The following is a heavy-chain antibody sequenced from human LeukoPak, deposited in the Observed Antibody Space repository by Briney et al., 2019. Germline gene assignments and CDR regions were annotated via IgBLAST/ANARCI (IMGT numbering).Heavy chain of an antibody. CDR1: GGSISSSRYY. D-gene: IGHD6-13*01. CDR2: IETSGNT. Sequence: SETLSLTCTVSGGSISSSRYYWGWIRQPPGKGLEWIGRIETSGNTNYKPSLKSRVTMSVDTSKNQFSLKLSSVTAADTAVYYCARVSSSWYQDWYFDLWGRGTLVTVSS. CDR3: ARVSSSWYQDWYFDL. V-gene: IGHV4-39*07. J-gene: IGHJ2*01.